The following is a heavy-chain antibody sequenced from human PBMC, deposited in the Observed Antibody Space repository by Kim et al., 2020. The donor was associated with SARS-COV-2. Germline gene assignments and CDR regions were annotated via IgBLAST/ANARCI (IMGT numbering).Heavy chain of an antibody. CDR2: INGDGSST. CDR3: GRALAVAGTGGYY. D-gene: IGHD6-19*01. V-gene: IGHV3-74*01. CDR1: GFTFNNYW. J-gene: IGHJ4*02. Sequence: GGSLRLSCAASGFTFNNYWMHWVRQAPGKGLLWVSRINGDGSSTSYADSVTCRFTISRDNAKNTVYLQMNSLRAEDTAVYYCGRALAVAGTGGYYWGQGTLVSVSS.